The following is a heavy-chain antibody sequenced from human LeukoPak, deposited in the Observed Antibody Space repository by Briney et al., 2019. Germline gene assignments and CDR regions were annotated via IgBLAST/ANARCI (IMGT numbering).Heavy chain of an antibody. V-gene: IGHV3-66*01. J-gene: IGHJ4*02. CDR1: GFTVNSNY. D-gene: IGHD3-10*01. CDR3: ARSGGGSMSYRYFDY. CDR2: FYSGGST. Sequence: GGSLRLSCAASGFTVNSNYMSWVRQAPGKGLERVSVFYSGGSTYYADSVKGRFTISRDNYKNTLYLQMNSLRAEDTAVYYCARSGGGSMSYRYFDYWGQGTLVTVSS.